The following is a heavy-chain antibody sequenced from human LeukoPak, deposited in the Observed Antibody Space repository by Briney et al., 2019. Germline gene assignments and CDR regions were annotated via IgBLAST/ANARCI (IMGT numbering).Heavy chain of an antibody. CDR1: GFTFSSYS. V-gene: IGHV3-21*01. J-gene: IGHJ4*02. Sequence: GGSLRLSCAASGFTFSSYSMNWIRQAPGKGLEWVSSFGTRSTSVYHAGSVKGRFAIPRDNAKNSLYLQMNSLRAEDTALYYCAREVSEGFDFWGQGTLVTVSS. CDR2: FGTRSTSV. D-gene: IGHD3-22*01. CDR3: AREVSEGFDF.